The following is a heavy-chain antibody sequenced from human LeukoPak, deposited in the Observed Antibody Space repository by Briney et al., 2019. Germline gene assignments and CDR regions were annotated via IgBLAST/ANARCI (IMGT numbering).Heavy chain of an antibody. D-gene: IGHD2-15*01. V-gene: IGHV3-48*01. CDR2: ISSDGTTI. J-gene: IGHJ6*03. Sequence: PGGSLRLSCTASGFSFNRYSMNWVRQAPGKGLEWISYISSDGTTIYYADSVKGRFTISRDNARNSLYLQMNSLRADDTAVYYCVRVNFEDVVSWDRYYYYMDVWGKGTTVTVSS. CDR1: GFSFNRYS. CDR3: VRVNFEDVVSWDRYYYYMDV.